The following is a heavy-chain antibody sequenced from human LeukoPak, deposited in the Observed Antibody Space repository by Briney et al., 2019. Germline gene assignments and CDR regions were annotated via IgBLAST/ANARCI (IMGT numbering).Heavy chain of an antibody. Sequence: GGSLRLSCAASGFTFTDYSINWVRQAPGKGLEWVSSITSSGSYTYYAESMKGRFTISRDNAKKSVTLQVDSLRAEDTAVYYCAREPITGTTYLDNWGQGALVTVSS. CDR2: ITSSGSYT. CDR1: GFTFTDYS. CDR3: AREPITGTTYLDN. J-gene: IGHJ4*02. D-gene: IGHD1-7*01. V-gene: IGHV3-21*01.